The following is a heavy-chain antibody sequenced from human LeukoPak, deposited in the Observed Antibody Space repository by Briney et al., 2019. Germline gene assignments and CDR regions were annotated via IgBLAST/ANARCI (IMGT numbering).Heavy chain of an antibody. J-gene: IGHJ6*02. CDR2: ISYDGSNK. D-gene: IGHD3-3*01. V-gene: IGHV3-30-3*01. Sequence: GGSLRLSCAASGFTFSSYAMHWVRQAPGKGLEWVAVISYDGSNKYYADSVKGRFTISRDNSKNTPYLQMNSLRAEDTAVYYCARGPYYDFWSGYYVEYYYYGMDVWGQGTTVTVSS. CDR3: ARGPYYDFWSGYYVEYYYYGMDV. CDR1: GFTFSSYA.